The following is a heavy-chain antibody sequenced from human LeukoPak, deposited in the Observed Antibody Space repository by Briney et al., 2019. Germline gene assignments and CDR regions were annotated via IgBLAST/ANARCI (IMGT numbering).Heavy chain of an antibody. CDR2: ISSDSHYI. CDR3: ASDLRYPAN. D-gene: IGHD2-2*02. Sequence: GGSLRLSCAASGFTFSSYWMSWVRQAPGKGLEWVSSISSDSHYIYYADSVKGRFTISRDNAKNSLFLHMNSLRAEDTSVYYCASDLRYPANWGQGTLVTVSS. CDR1: GFTFSSYW. V-gene: IGHV3-21*01. J-gene: IGHJ4*02.